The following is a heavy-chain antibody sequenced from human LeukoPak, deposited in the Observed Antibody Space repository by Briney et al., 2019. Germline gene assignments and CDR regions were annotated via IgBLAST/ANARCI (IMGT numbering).Heavy chain of an antibody. Sequence: ASVKVSCKASGYTFTSYYMHWVRQAPGQGLEWMGIINPNGGSTTYAQKFQGRVTMTRDMSTSTVYMELSSLRSEDTAVYYCATAPLRYFDWERQFDYWGQGTLVTVSS. D-gene: IGHD3-9*01. CDR1: GYTFTSYY. CDR2: INPNGGST. V-gene: IGHV1-46*01. CDR3: ATAPLRYFDWERQFDY. J-gene: IGHJ4*02.